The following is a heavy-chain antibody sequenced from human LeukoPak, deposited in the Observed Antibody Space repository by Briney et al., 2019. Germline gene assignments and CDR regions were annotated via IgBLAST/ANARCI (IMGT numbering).Heavy chain of an antibody. CDR3: AKNYPGGGRYYYYYMDV. J-gene: IGHJ6*03. CDR1: GFTFSSYA. CDR2: IRYDGSNE. V-gene: IGHV3-30*02. Sequence: PGGSLRLSCAASGFTFSSYAMHWVRQAPGKGLEWVAFIRYDGSNEYYADSVKGRFTISRDNSKNTLYLQMNSLRAEDTAVYYCAKNYPGGGRYYYYYMDVWGKGTTVTVSS. D-gene: IGHD2-15*01.